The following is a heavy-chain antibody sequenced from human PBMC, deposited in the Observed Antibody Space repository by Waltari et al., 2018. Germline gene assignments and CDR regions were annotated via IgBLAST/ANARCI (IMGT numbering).Heavy chain of an antibody. CDR1: GFTFSSYA. Sequence: EVQLLECGGGLVQPGGSLRLSCAASGFTFSSYAMSWVRQAPGKGLEWVSAISGSGGSTYYADSVKGRFTISRDNSKNTLYLQMNSLRAEDTAVYYCARTGDAAYYYYYMDVWGKGTTVTVSS. V-gene: IGHV3-23*01. D-gene: IGHD4-17*01. CDR3: ARTGDAAYYYYYMDV. J-gene: IGHJ6*03. CDR2: ISGSGGST.